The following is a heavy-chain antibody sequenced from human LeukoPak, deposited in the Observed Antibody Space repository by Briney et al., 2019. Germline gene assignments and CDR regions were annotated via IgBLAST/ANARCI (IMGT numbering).Heavy chain of an antibody. CDR2: ISSSTGTI. CDR1: GFTFSSYN. D-gene: IGHD5-18*01. Sequence: PGGSLRLSCAASGFTFSSYNMNWVRQAPGKGLEWVSYISSSTGTIYYADSVKGRFTISRDNAKNSLYLQMNSLRAEDTAVYYCASSGYSYGFYFDYWGQGTLVTVSS. J-gene: IGHJ4*02. V-gene: IGHV3-48*04. CDR3: ASSGYSYGFYFDY.